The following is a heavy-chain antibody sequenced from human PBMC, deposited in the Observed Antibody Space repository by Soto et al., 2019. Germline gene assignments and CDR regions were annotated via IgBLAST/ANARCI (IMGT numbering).Heavy chain of an antibody. Sequence: ASVKVSCKASGYTFTSYAMHWVRQAPGQRLEWMGWINAGNGNTKYSQKFQGGVTITRDTSASTAYMELSSLRSEDTAVYYCARGYYDSSGYWSPDYWGQGTLVTVSS. J-gene: IGHJ4*02. V-gene: IGHV1-3*01. CDR1: GYTFTSYA. D-gene: IGHD3-22*01. CDR3: ARGYYDSSGYWSPDY. CDR2: INAGNGNT.